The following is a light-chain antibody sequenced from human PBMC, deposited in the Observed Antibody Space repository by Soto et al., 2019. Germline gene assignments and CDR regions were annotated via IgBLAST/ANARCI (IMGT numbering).Light chain of an antibody. CDR1: SSDFGTYNL. CDR3: CSHGGMGTTWV. CDR2: EVI. V-gene: IGLV2-23*02. Sequence: QSALTQPASVSGSPGQSITISCTATSSDFGTYNLVSWFQQHPDKAPKLIIYEVIKRPSGVSNRFSGSISGNTTSLTVSGLQAEDEATYFCCSHGGMGTTWVFGGGTKVTVL. J-gene: IGLJ3*02.